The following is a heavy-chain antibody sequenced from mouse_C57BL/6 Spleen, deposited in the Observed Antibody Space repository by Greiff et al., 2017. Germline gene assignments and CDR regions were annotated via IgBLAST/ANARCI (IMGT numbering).Heavy chain of an antibody. Sequence: EVQRVESGGGLVKPGGSLKLSCAASGFTFSSYAMSWVRQTPEKRLEWVATISDGGSYTYYPDNVKGRFTISRDNAKNNLYLQMSHLKSEDTAMYYCARDGGYYGSSCFDYWGQGTTLTVSS. CDR3: ARDGGYYGSSCFDY. V-gene: IGHV5-4*01. J-gene: IGHJ2*01. CDR2: ISDGGSYT. CDR1: GFTFSSYA. D-gene: IGHD1-1*01.